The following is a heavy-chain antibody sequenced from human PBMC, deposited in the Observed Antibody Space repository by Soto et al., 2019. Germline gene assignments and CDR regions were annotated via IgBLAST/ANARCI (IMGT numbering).Heavy chain of an antibody. Sequence: WWSLRLSCSASVFTFSSVSMSWWRQAPGRGLEWVSSMYPRGGNTFYADSAKGRFTISRVNSKNTVYLQMNSLRAEDTAVYYYAKDPLRDSGWDTDYGGQGTLVTVSS. CDR2: MYPRGGNT. D-gene: IGHD1-26*01. CDR3: AKDPLRDSGWDTDY. V-gene: IGHV3-23*01. J-gene: IGHJ4*02. CDR1: VFTFSSVS.